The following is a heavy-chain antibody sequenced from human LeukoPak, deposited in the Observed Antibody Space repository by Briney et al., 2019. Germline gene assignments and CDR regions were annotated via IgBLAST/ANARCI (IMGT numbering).Heavy chain of an antibody. Sequence: SETLSLTCTVSGGSISSYYWNWIRQPPGKGLEWIGNIYYSGSTNYNPSLKSRVTISVGTSKNQFSLRLSSVTAADTAVYYCASNKGQWLFSDWGQGTLVTVSS. CDR2: IYYSGST. J-gene: IGHJ4*02. CDR3: ASNKGQWLFSD. D-gene: IGHD6-19*01. CDR1: GGSISSYY. V-gene: IGHV4-59*08.